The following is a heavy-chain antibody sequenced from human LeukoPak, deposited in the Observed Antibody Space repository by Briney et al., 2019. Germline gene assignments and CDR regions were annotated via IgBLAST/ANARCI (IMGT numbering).Heavy chain of an antibody. Sequence: SETLSLTCTVAGGSISSGDYYWSWIRQPPGKGLEWFGYIYYSGSIYYNPALKSRVTISVDTSKNQFSLKLSSVTAADTAVYYCARAHYPYDSSGYYSQLPLDYWGQGTLVTVSS. CDR1: GGSISSGDYY. D-gene: IGHD3-22*01. CDR3: ARAHYPYDSSGYYSQLPLDY. CDR2: IYYSGSI. J-gene: IGHJ4*02. V-gene: IGHV4-30-4*08.